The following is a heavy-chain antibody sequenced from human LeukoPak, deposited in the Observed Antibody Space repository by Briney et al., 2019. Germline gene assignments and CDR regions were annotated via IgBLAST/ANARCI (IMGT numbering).Heavy chain of an antibody. CDR3: ARVGALSSSRQNWFDP. D-gene: IGHD6-6*01. CDR1: GDSVSSNSAA. CDR2: TYYRSKWYN. J-gene: IGHJ5*02. V-gene: IGHV6-1*01. Sequence: SQTLSLTCAISGDSVSSNSAAWNWLRQSPSRGLEWLGRTYYRSKWYNDYAVSVKSRITINPDTSKNQFSLQLNSVTPEDTAVYYCARVGALSSSRQNWFDPWGQGTLVTVSS.